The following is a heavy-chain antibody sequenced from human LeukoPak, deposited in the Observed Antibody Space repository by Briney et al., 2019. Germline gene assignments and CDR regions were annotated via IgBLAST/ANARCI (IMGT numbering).Heavy chain of an antibody. J-gene: IGHJ4*02. Sequence: ASVKVSCKASGYTFNVYYLHWVRQAPGQGLEWMGWINPNSGDTKYTQTFQGRVTMTRDTSINTAFMELSSLRSDDTALYYCARGGLPASFDYWGQGTLVTVSS. D-gene: IGHD2-21*02. CDR2: INPNSGDT. CDR3: ARGGLPASFDY. V-gene: IGHV1-2*02. CDR1: GYTFNVYY.